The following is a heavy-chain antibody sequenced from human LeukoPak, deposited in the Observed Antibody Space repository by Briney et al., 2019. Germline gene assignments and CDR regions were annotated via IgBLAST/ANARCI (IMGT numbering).Heavy chain of an antibody. V-gene: IGHV4-39*07. D-gene: IGHD6-6*01. CDR1: GGSISSSSYY. J-gene: IGHJ4*02. CDR2: IYYSGST. Sequence: SETLSLTCTVSGGSISSSSYYWGWIRQPPGKGLEWIGSIYYSGSTYYNPSLKSRVTISVDTSKNQFSLKLSSVTAADTAVYYCARVYSSSSIDYWSQGTLVTVSS. CDR3: ARVYSSSSIDY.